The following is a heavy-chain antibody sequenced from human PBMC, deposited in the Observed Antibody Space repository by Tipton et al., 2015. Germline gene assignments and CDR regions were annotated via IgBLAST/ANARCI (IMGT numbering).Heavy chain of an antibody. J-gene: IGHJ4*02. Sequence: SLRLSCAASGVTLRFFAMTWVRQAPGKGLEWVSTISHNSDRTYYADSVKGRFSISRDNSKNTLYLQMNSLRAEDTAVYYCAKSRGYTHGYPTYYFDYWGQGTLVTVSS. CDR1: GVTLRFFA. V-gene: IGHV3-23*01. D-gene: IGHD5-18*01. CDR3: AKSRGYTHGYPTYYFDY. CDR2: ISHNSDRT.